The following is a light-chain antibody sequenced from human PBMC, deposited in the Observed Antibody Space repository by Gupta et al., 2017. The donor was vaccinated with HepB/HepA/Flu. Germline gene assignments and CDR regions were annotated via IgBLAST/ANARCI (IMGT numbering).Light chain of an antibody. J-gene: IGKJ3*01. CDR2: GAS. CDR1: QSVSSN. V-gene: IGKV3-15*01. CDR3: QQYNNWPLLT. Sequence: EIVMTQSPATLSVSRGERATLSCRASQSVSSNLAWYQQKPGQAPRLLIYGASTRATGIPARFSGSGSGTEFTLTISSLQSEDFAVYYCQQYNNWPLLTFGPGTKVDIK.